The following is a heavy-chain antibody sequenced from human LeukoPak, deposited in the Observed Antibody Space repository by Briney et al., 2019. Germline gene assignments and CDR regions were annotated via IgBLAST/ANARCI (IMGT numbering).Heavy chain of an antibody. CDR3: ARGHDYGDYALPY. Sequence: NPSETLSLTCTVSGGSISSGDYYWSWLRQPPGKGLEWIGYIYYSGSTYYNPSLKSRVTISVDTSKNQFSLKLSSVTAADTAVYYCARGHDYGDYALPYWGQGTLVTVSS. V-gene: IGHV4-30-4*01. CDR2: IYYSGST. D-gene: IGHD4-17*01. J-gene: IGHJ4*02. CDR1: GGSISSGDYY.